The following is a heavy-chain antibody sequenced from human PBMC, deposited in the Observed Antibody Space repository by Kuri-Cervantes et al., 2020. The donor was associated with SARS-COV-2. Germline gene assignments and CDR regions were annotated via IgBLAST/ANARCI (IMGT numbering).Heavy chain of an antibody. V-gene: IGHV3-20*04. CDR3: ARYCSSVSCYSLRAILDY. J-gene: IGHJ4*02. Sequence: GGSLRLSCAASGFTFDDYGMSWVRQAPGKGLEWVSGINWNGGSTGYADSVKGRFTISRDNSKNTLYLQMNSLRAEDTAVYYCARYCSSVSCYSLRAILDYWGPGTLVTVSS. CDR2: INWNGGST. CDR1: GFTFDDYG. D-gene: IGHD2-2*02.